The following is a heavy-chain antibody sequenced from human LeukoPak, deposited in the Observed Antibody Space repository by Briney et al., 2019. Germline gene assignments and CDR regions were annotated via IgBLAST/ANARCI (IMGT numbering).Heavy chain of an antibody. V-gene: IGHV3-23*01. CDR3: ARGLVHDTSGYYSDY. D-gene: IGHD3-22*01. J-gene: IGHJ4*02. Sequence: AGGSLRLSCVASGFIFNKHAMSWVRQAPGKGLEWVSGLSGSGSSTDYADSVKGRFTVSRDNSKNTLYLQMNSLRAEDTAVYYCARGLVHDTSGYYSDYWGQGTLVTVSS. CDR1: GFIFNKHA. CDR2: LSGSGSST.